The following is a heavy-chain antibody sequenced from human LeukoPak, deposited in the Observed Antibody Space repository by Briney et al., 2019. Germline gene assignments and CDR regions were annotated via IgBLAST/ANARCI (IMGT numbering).Heavy chain of an antibody. CDR2: IYPGDCDT. CDR1: GYSFTGYW. J-gene: IGHJ4*02. CDR3: ARLTGYGSWYSSGWYGQYYFDY. V-gene: IGHV5-51*01. Sequence: GESLKISCKGPGYSFTGYWIGWVRQMPGKGLEWMGIIYPGDCDTRYSPSFQGQVTISGDKSISTAYLQWSSLKASDTAMYYCARLTGYGSWYSSGWYGQYYFDYWGQGTLVTVSS. D-gene: IGHD6-19*01.